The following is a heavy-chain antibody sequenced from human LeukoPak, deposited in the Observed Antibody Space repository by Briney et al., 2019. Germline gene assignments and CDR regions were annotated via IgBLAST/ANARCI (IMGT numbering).Heavy chain of an antibody. J-gene: IGHJ5*02. Sequence: SETLSLTCTVSGGSISSYYWSWIRQPPGKGLEWIGYIYYSGSTNYNPSLKSRVTISVDTSKNHFSLKLSSATSADTAVYYCARGYSSGWYRFDPWGQGTLVTVSS. D-gene: IGHD6-19*01. CDR3: ARGYSSGWYRFDP. V-gene: IGHV4-59*01. CDR2: IYYSGST. CDR1: GGSISSYY.